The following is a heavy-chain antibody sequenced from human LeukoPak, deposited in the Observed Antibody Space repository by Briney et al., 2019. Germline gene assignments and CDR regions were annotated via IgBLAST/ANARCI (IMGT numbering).Heavy chain of an antibody. CDR3: ARGNEIQLYPYDAFDI. V-gene: IGHV3-30*02. Sequence: GGSLRLSCAASGFMFSDYGFHWVRQAPGKGLEWMTFIRYDGYNKYYSDSVKGRFTISRDNAKNSLYLQMNSLRAEDTAVYYCARGNEIQLYPYDAFDIWGQGTMVTVSS. D-gene: IGHD5-18*01. J-gene: IGHJ3*02. CDR1: GFMFSDYG. CDR2: IRYDGYNK.